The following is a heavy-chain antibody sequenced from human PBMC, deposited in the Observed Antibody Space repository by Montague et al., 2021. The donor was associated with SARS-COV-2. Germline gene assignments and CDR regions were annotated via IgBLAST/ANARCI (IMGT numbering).Heavy chain of an antibody. J-gene: IGHJ4*02. CDR2: ISRSGTTK. Sequence: SLRLSCAASGFTFSDYYMSWMRQAPGKGLEWVLYISRSGTTKYYADSVKGRFTISRDNARKSLYLQMNSLRAEDTAVYYCARLSPGAAAVLDCWGQGTLVTVSS. CDR3: ARLSPGAAAVLDC. CDR1: GFTFSDYY. V-gene: IGHV3-11*01. D-gene: IGHD6-13*01.